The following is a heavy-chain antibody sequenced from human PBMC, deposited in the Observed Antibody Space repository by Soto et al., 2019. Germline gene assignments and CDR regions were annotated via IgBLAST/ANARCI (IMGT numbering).Heavy chain of an antibody. Sequence: PGESLKISCKGSGYSFTIYWISWVRQMPGKGLEWMGRIDPSDSYTNYSPSFQGHVTISADKSISTAYLQWSSLKASDTAMYYCARHESAAGHFDYWGQGTLVTVSS. J-gene: IGHJ4*02. CDR2: IDPSDSYT. CDR1: GYSFTIYW. CDR3: ARHESAAGHFDY. V-gene: IGHV5-10-1*01. D-gene: IGHD6-13*01.